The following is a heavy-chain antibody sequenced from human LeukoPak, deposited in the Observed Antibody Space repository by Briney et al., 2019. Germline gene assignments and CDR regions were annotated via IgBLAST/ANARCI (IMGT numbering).Heavy chain of an antibody. CDR1: GFTFSNYG. CDR3: ARGGAARPDY. J-gene: IGHJ4*02. Sequence: PGGSLRLSCAASGFTFSNYGMDWVRQAPGKGLEWVSYISSSSSSIYYADSVKGRFTISRDNARNSVFLQMNSLRAGDTAVYYCARGGAARPDYWGQGTLVTVSS. CDR2: ISSSSSSI. D-gene: IGHD6-6*01. V-gene: IGHV3-48*01.